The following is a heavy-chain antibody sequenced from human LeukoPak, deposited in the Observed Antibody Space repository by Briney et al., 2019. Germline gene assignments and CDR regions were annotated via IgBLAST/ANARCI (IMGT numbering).Heavy chain of an antibody. CDR1: RGSISGYS. J-gene: IGHJ6*03. CDR2: IYYSGDT. Sequence: SETLSLTCTVSRGSISGYSWSWIRQSPGGGLEWIGYIYYSGDTAYNPSLRSRVTMSVDTSKNQFSLQLRSMTTADTAVYYCVRDRVGATLVGRRENYYYLDVWGKGTTVTVSS. V-gene: IGHV4-59*01. CDR3: VRDRVGATLVGRRENYYYLDV. D-gene: IGHD1-26*01.